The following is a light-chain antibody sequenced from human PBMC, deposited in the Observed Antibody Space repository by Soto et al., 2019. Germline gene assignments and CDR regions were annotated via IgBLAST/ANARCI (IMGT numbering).Light chain of an antibody. V-gene: IGLV2-8*01. CDR3: SSYAGSILYV. CDR1: SSDVGGYNY. CDR2: EVS. Sequence: QSALTQPPSASGSPGQSVTISCTGTSSDVGGYNYVSWYQQHPGKAPKLMIYEVSKRPSGVPDRFSGSKSCNTASLTVSGLQAEDEADYYCSSYAGSILYVFGTGTKLTVL. J-gene: IGLJ1*01.